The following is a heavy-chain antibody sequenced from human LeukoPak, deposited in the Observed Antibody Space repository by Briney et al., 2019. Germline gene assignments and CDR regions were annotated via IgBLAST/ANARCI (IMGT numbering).Heavy chain of an antibody. CDR2: VNPNSGGA. J-gene: IGHJ4*02. CDR3: ARDLGDYGVEGTDF. V-gene: IGHV1-2*02. Sequence: ASVKVSCKASGYIFTGYYVHWVRQAPGQGLEWMGWVNPNSGGANYAQNFQGRVTMTSDTSISTAHVELSRLTSDDTAVYYCARDLGDYGVEGTDFWGQGTLVTVSS. CDR1: GYIFTGYY. D-gene: IGHD4-17*01.